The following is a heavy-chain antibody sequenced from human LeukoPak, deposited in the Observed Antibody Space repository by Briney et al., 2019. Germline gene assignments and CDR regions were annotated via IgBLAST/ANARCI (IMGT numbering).Heavy chain of an antibody. Sequence: SETLSLTCTVSGGSISTYYWTWIRQPPGKGLEWIGYIYYSRNSNYNPSLKSRVTISVDTSKNQFSLNPTSVTAADTAVYSCARHLGYSYGLKYFDYWGQGTLVTVSS. V-gene: IGHV4-59*01. J-gene: IGHJ4*02. CDR2: IYYSRNS. CDR3: ARHLGYSYGLKYFDY. D-gene: IGHD3-10*01. CDR1: GGSISTYY.